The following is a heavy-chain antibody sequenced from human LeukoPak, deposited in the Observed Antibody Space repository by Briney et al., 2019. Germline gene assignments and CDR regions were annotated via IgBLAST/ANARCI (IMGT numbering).Heavy chain of an antibody. D-gene: IGHD2-2*01. J-gene: IGHJ3*02. V-gene: IGHV4-34*01. CDR3: ARVVQGFDDFEI. CDR2: INHSGST. CDR1: GGSVSGYY. Sequence: PSETLSLTCAVYGGSVSGYYWSWIRQPPGKGLEWIGEINHSGSTNYNPSLKNRVTISVDTSKNQFSLKLSSVTAADTAVYYCARVVQGFDDFEIWGQGTMVTVSS.